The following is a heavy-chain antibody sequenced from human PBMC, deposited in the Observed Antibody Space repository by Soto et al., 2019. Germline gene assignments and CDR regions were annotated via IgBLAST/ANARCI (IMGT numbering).Heavy chain of an antibody. Sequence: ASVKVSCKASGGTFSSYAISWVRQAPGQGLEWMGGIIPIFGTANYAQKFQGRVTITADESTSTAYMELSSLRSEDTAVYYCARDQTEYCSGGSCYYNWFDPWGQGTLVTVSS. CDR1: GGTFSSYA. CDR3: ARDQTEYCSGGSCYYNWFDP. V-gene: IGHV1-69*13. J-gene: IGHJ5*02. CDR2: IIPIFGTA. D-gene: IGHD2-15*01.